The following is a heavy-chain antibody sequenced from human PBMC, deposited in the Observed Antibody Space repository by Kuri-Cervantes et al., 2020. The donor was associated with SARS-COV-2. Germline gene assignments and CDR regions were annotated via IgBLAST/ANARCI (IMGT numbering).Heavy chain of an antibody. V-gene: IGHV3-21*01. CDR3: ATGLLWFGEFHY. CDR1: GFSLSRYT. D-gene: IGHD3-10*01. CDR2: ISGSGSYI. Sequence: GESLKISCAASGFSLSRYTMNWVRQAPGKALEWVSSISGSGSYIYYADSVKGRFTISRDNSKNTLYLQMNSLRAEDTAVYYCATGLLWFGEFHYWGQGTLVTVSS. J-gene: IGHJ4*02.